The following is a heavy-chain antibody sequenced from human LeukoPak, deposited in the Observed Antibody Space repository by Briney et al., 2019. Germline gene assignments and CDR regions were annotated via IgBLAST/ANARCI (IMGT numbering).Heavy chain of an antibody. CDR2: IIPIFGTA. CDR3: AVGFWSGYSNKYYFDY. J-gene: IGHJ4*02. D-gene: IGHD3-3*01. CDR1: GGTFSSYA. Sequence: GASVKVSCKASGGTFSSYAISWVRQAPGQGLEWMGGIIPIFGTANYAQKFQGRVTITADESTSTAYMELSSLRSDDTAVYYCAVGFWSGYSNKYYFDYWGQGTLVTVSS. V-gene: IGHV1-69*13.